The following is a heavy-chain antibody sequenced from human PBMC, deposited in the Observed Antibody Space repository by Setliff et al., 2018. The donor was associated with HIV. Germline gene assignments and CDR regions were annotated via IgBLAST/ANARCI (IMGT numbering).Heavy chain of an antibody. D-gene: IGHD3-22*01. CDR3: ARGVNYYDSSGYAPDAFDI. V-gene: IGHV1-69*10. J-gene: IGHJ3*02. CDR1: GGTFSSYA. Sequence: ASVKVSCKASGGTFSSYAISWVRQAPGQRLEWMGGIIPILGIANYAQKFQGRVTITTDESTSTAYMELSSLRSEDTAVYYCARGVNYYDSSGYAPDAFDIWGQGTMVTVSS. CDR2: IIPILGIA.